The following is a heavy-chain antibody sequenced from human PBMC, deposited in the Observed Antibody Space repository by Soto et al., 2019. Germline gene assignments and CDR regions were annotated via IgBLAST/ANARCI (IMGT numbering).Heavy chain of an antibody. V-gene: IGHV1-24*01. J-gene: IGHJ4*02. D-gene: IGHD6-19*01. CDR2: FDPEDGET. CDR1: GYTLTELS. CDR3: ATEGRDVSGWYYFDY. Sequence: ASVKVSCKVSGYTLTELSMHWVRQAPGKGLEWMGGFDPEDGETIYAQKFQGRVTMTEDTSTDTAYMELSSLRSGDTAVYYCATEGRDVSGWYYFDYWGQGTLVTVSS.